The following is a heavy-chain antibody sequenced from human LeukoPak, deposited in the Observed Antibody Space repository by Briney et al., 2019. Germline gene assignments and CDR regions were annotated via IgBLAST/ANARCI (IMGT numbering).Heavy chain of an antibody. D-gene: IGHD3-22*01. CDR3: AKGAYYYDSSGQYYFDY. CDR1: GFTFSSHG. CDR2: IRYDGSNK. V-gene: IGHV3-30*02. J-gene: IGHJ4*02. Sequence: GGSLRLSCAASGFTFSSHGMHWVRQAPGKGLEWVAFIRYDGSNKYYADSVKGRFTISRDNSKNTLYLQMNSLRAEDTAVYYCAKGAYYYDSSGQYYFDYWGQGTLVTVSS.